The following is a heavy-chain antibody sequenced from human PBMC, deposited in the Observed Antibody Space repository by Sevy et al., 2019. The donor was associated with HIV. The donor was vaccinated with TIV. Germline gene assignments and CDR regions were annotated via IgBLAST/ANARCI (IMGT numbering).Heavy chain of an antibody. Sequence: GGSLRLSCAASRFTFSMYAMSWVRQAPGKGLEWVSGMNDGYGSTKDSDSAGGGGNTHYADSVKGRFTISRDNFKNTLYLQLNSLRAEDTAVYYCAIFYSYDSGIYYNGMDVWGQGTTVTVSS. CDR1: RFTFSMYA. V-gene: IGHV3-23*01. D-gene: IGHD3-10*01. J-gene: IGHJ6*02. CDR2: MNDGYGSTKDSDSAGGGGNT. CDR3: AIFYSYDSGIYYNGMDV.